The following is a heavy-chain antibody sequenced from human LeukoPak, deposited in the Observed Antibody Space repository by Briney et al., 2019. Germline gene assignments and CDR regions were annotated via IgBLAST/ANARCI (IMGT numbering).Heavy chain of an antibody. V-gene: IGHV4-39*01. CDR3: ARRELLSTPDAFDI. D-gene: IGHD3-10*01. CDR2: IYYSGST. J-gene: IGHJ3*02. CDR1: GGSISSSSYY. Sequence: SETLSLTCTVCGGSISSSSYYWGWIRQPPGKGLEWIGSIYYSGSTYYNPSLKSRVTISVDTSKNQFSLKVSSVTAADTAVYYCARRELLSTPDAFDIWGQGTMVTVYS.